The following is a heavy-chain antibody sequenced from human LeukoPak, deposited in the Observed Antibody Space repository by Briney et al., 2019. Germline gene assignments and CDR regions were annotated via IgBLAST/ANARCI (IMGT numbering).Heavy chain of an antibody. CDR3: AREEALVDYYDSSVILGGYNWFDP. CDR1: GGSISSGGYY. V-gene: IGHV4-31*03. Sequence: PSETLSLTCTVSGGSISSGGYYWSWIRQHPGKGLEWIGYIYYSGSTYYNPSLKSRVTISVDTSKNQFSLKLSSVTAADTAVYYCAREEALVDYYDSSVILGGYNWFDPWGQGTLVTVSS. D-gene: IGHD3-22*01. CDR2: IYYSGST. J-gene: IGHJ5*02.